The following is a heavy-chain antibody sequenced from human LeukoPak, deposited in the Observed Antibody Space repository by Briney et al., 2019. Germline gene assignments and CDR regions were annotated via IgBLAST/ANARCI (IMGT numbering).Heavy chain of an antibody. CDR2: IFYSGNT. V-gene: IGHV4-39*01. CDR1: GGSINSSSYY. D-gene: IGHD5-24*01. Sequence: SETLSLTCTVSGGSINSSSYYWGWIRRPPGKGLEWIGSIFYSGNTYDNPSLKSRVTISVDTSKNQFSLKLNSVTAADTAVYYCARHRSKWLQSSFDYWGQGTLVTVSS. CDR3: ARHRSKWLQSSFDY. J-gene: IGHJ4*02.